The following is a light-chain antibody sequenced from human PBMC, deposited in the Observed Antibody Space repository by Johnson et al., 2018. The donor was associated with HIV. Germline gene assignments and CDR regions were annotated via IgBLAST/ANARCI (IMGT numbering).Light chain of an antibody. CDR2: ENN. CDR1: SSNIGNNY. Sequence: QAVLTQPPSVSAAPGQKVTISCSGSSSNIGNNYVSWYQQLPGTAPKLLIYENNKRPSGIPDRFSGSKSGTSATLGITGLQTGDEADYYCLAWDTGPRAWEVFGTGTKVTVL. CDR3: LAWDTGPRAWEV. J-gene: IGLJ1*01. V-gene: IGLV1-51*02.